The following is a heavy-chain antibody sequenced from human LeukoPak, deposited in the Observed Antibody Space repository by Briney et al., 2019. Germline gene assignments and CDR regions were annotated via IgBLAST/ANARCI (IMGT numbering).Heavy chain of an antibody. V-gene: IGHV4-59*01. CDR3: ARDQAGSSGSWASGS. D-gene: IGHD1-26*01. Sequence: PSETLSLTCTVSGGSISGYYWSWIRQSPGKGLEWIGFIHYSGTTSYSPSLKSRVTISVDTSKNQFSLKLSSVTAADTAVYYCARDQAGSSGSWASGSWGQGTLVTVSS. CDR1: GGSISGYY. CDR2: IHYSGTT. J-gene: IGHJ5*02.